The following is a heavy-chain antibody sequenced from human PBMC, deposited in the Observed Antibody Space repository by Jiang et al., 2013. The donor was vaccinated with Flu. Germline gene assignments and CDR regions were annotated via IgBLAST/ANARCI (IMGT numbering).Heavy chain of an antibody. Sequence: VIYSGGSTYYADSVKGRFTISRDNSKNTLYLQMNSLRAEDTAVYYCASPGQDILTGYLCYWGQGTLVTVSS. D-gene: IGHD3-9*01. V-gene: IGHV3-66*02. J-gene: IGHJ4*02. CDR2: IYSGGST. CDR3: ASPGQDILTGYLCY.